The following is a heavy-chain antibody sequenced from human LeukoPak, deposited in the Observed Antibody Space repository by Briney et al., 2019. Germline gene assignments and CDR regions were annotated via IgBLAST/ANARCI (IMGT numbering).Heavy chain of an antibody. J-gene: IGHJ3*02. CDR3: ARGGAGYFDPDAFDI. V-gene: IGHV1-18*04. CDR1: GYTFTSYG. Sequence: ASVKVSCKASGYTFTSYGISWVRQAPGQGLEWMGWISAYNGNTNYAQKLQGRVTMTTDTSTGTAYMELRSLRSDDTAVYYCARGGAGYFDPDAFDIWGQGTMVTVSS. CDR2: ISAYNGNT. D-gene: IGHD3-9*01.